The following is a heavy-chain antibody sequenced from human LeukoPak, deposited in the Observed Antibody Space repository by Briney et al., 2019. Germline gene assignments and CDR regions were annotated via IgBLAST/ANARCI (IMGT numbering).Heavy chain of an antibody. CDR3: ARDGPRYSSSRADFDY. D-gene: IGHD6-13*01. CDR1: GFTFSSYA. CDR2: ISYDGSNK. Sequence: GGSLRLSCAASGFTFSSYAMHWVRQAPGKGLEWVAVISYDGSNKYYADSVKGRFTISRDNSKNTLYLQMNSLRAEDTAVYYCARDGPRYSSSRADFDYWGQGTLVTVSS. V-gene: IGHV3-30*04. J-gene: IGHJ4*02.